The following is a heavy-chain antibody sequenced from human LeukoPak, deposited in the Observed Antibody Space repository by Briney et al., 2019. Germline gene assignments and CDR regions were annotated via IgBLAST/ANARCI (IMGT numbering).Heavy chain of an antibody. CDR3: ARAYSSSFNGWFDP. CDR2: IYYSGST. CDR1: GGSISSYY. Sequence: SETLSLTCTVSGGSISSYYWSWIRQPPGKGLEWIGYIYYSGSTNYNPSLKSRVTISVDTSKNQFSLKLSSVTAADTAVYYCARAYSSSFNGWFDPWGQGTLVTVSS. D-gene: IGHD6-13*01. V-gene: IGHV4-59*01. J-gene: IGHJ5*02.